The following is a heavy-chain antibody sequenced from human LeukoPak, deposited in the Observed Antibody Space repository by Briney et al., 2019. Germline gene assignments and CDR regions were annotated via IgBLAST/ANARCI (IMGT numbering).Heavy chain of an antibody. CDR3: AKAPVTSCRGAFCYPFDY. V-gene: IGHV3-30*04. CDR2: ISYAGSNK. D-gene: IGHD2-15*01. CDR1: GFTFSSYA. J-gene: IGHJ4*02. Sequence: PGRSLRLSCAASGFTFSSYAMHWVRQAPGKGLEWVAVISYAGSNKYYADSVKGRFTISRDNSKNTLYLQMNSLRAEDAAVYYCAKAPVTSCRGAFCYPFDYWGQGTLVTVSS.